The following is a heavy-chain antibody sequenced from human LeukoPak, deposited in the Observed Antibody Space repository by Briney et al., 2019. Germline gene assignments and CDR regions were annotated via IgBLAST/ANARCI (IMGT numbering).Heavy chain of an antibody. J-gene: IGHJ6*02. Sequence: ASVKVSCKASGYTFTGYYMHWVRQAPGQGLEWMGWINPNSGGTNYAQKFQGRVTMTRDTSISTAYMELSRLRSDDTAVYYCARDWIVVVPAASKYYYGMDVWGQGTTVTVSS. CDR3: ARDWIVVVPAASKYYYGMDV. CDR1: GYTFTGYY. CDR2: INPNSGGT. D-gene: IGHD2-2*01. V-gene: IGHV1-2*02.